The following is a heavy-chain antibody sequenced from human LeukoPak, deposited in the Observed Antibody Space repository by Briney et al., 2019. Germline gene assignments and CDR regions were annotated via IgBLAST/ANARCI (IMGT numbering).Heavy chain of an antibody. CDR3: ARGVAGGWVLFDY. V-gene: IGHV1-69*02. CDR2: IIPILGIA. Sequence: GASVKVSCKXSGGTFSSYTISWVRQAPGQGLEGMGRIIPILGIANYAQKFQGRVTITADKSTSTAYMELSSLRSEDTAVYYFARGVAGGWVLFDYWGQGTLVTVSS. CDR1: GGTFSSYT. D-gene: IGHD6-19*01. J-gene: IGHJ4*02.